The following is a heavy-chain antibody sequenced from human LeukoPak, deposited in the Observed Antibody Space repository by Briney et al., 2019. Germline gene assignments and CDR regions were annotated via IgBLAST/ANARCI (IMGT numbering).Heavy chain of an antibody. D-gene: IGHD3-22*01. CDR3: ARERSGTYYYDSSGYYYFDY. V-gene: IGHV3-7*01. Sequence: PGGSLRLSCAASGFTFSSYWMSWVRQAPGKGVEWVANIKEDGSEKYYVDSVKGRFTISREKAKSSLYLKMNSLRAEDTAVYYCARERSGTYYYDSSGYYYFDYWGQGTLVTVSS. J-gene: IGHJ4*02. CDR1: GFTFSSYW. CDR2: IKEDGSEK.